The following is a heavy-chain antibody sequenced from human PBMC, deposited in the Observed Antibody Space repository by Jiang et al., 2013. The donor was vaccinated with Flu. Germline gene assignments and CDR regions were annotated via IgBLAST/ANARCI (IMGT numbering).Heavy chain of an antibody. D-gene: IGHD2-2*01. CDR1: GGSISSSSYY. Sequence: SLTCTVSGGSISSSSYYWGWIRQPPGKGLEWIGSIYYSGSTYYNPSLKSRVTISVDTSKNQFSLKLSSVTAADTAVYYCASTYCSSTSCYGVYYYYGMDVWGQGTTVTVSS. CDR3: ASTYCSSTSCYGVYYYYGMDV. V-gene: IGHV4-39*01. CDR2: IYYSGST. J-gene: IGHJ6*02.